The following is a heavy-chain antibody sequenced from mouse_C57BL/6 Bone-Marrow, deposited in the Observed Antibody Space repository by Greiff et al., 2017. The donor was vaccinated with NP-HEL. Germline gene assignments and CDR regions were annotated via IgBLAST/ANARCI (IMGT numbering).Heavy chain of an antibody. CDR2: IYPGGGYN. Sequence: QVQLKQSGAELVRPGTSVKMSCKASGYTFTNYWIGWAKQRPGHGLEWIGDIYPGGGYNNYNEKFKGKATLTADKSSSTAYMQFSSLTSEDSAIYYCARGILRSGWYFDVWGTGTTVTVSS. J-gene: IGHJ1*03. CDR3: ARGILRSGWYFDV. V-gene: IGHV1-63*01. D-gene: IGHD1-1*01. CDR1: GYTFTNYW.